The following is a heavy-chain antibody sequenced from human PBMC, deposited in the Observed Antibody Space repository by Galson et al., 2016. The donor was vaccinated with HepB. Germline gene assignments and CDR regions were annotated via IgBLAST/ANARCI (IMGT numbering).Heavy chain of an antibody. CDR2: IKEDGSEA. D-gene: IGHD1-26*01. V-gene: IGHV3-7*02. J-gene: IGHJ3*02. Sequence: SLRLSCAASGFTFSSYWMTWVRQVPGKGLEWVANIKEDGSEAYYVDSVKGRFTISRDNSKNTLYLQMNRLRAEDTAIYYCAELPTGSYAFAIWGQGTMVTVSS. CDR3: AELPTGSYAFAI. CDR1: GFTFSSYW.